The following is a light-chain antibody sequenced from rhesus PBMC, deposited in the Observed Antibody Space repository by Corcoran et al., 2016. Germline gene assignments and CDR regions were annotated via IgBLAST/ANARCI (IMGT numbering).Light chain of an antibody. CDR1: QSVSRS. CDR3: QKYSSSPYS. CDR2: GAT. V-gene: IGKV3-53*01. Sequence: QVILTQSPATLSLSPGERATLSCRASQSVSRSLAWYQQKPGQAPRLLIYGATSRATGSPDRFSGSGSGTEFTLTISSLEPEDFAVYYCQKYSSSPYSFGQGTKVEIK. J-gene: IGKJ2*01.